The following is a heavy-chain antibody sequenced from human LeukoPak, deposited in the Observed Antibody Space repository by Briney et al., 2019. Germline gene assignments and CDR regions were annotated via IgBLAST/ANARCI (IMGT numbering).Heavy chain of an antibody. CDR1: GFTFSSYA. J-gene: IGHJ4*02. D-gene: IGHD5-12*01. CDR3: AKSYNGYESKPDY. V-gene: IGHV3-23*01. Sequence: SGGSLRLSCAASGFTFSSYAMSWVRQAPGKGLEWVSSISNSGGRTFYTDSVKGRFTISRDNSKITLYLQMNSLRAEDTAVYYCAKSYNGYESKPDYWGQGTLLTVSS. CDR2: ISNSGGRT.